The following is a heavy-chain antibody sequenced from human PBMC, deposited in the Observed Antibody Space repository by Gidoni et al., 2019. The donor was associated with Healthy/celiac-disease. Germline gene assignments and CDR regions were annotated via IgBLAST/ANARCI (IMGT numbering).Heavy chain of an antibody. CDR1: GGYFRGYY. CDR2: INHSGST. CDR3: ARVVVGATEGWFDP. D-gene: IGHD1-26*01. Sequence: QVQLQQWGAGLLKPSESLSLTSAVYGGYFRGYYWSWFRQPPGKGLEWIGEINHSGSTNYNPSRKSRVTISIDTSKNKFSLKLSSVTAADTAVYYCARVVVGATEGWFDPWGQGTLVTVSS. J-gene: IGHJ5*02. V-gene: IGHV4-34*01.